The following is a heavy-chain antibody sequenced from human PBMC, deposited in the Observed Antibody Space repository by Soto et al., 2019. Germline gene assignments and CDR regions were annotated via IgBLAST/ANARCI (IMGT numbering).Heavy chain of an antibody. CDR1: GFTFSSYG. V-gene: IGHV3-33*01. CDR3: ARGDRHMTTVTRGGMDV. Sequence: QVQLVESGGGVVQPGRSLRLSCAASGFTFSSYGMHWVRQAPGKGLEWVAVIWYDGSNKYYADSVKGRFTISRDNSKNTLYLQMNGLSAEDTAVYYCARGDRHMTTVTRGGMDVWGRGTTVTVSS. D-gene: IGHD4-17*01. CDR2: IWYDGSNK. J-gene: IGHJ6*02.